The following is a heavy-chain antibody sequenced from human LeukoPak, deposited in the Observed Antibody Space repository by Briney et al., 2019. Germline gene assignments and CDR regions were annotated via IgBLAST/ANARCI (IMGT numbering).Heavy chain of an antibody. CDR1: GGSISSGGYY. V-gene: IGHV4-31*03. Sequence: PSQTLSLTCTVSGGSISSGGYYWGWIRQHPGKGLEWIGYIYYSGSTYYNPSLKSRVTITVDTSKNQFSLKLSSVTAADTAVYYCARGERLFSNDDGDPNWFDPWGQGALVTVSS. CDR2: IYYSGST. CDR3: ARGERLFSNDDGDPNWFDP. J-gene: IGHJ5*02. D-gene: IGHD4-17*01.